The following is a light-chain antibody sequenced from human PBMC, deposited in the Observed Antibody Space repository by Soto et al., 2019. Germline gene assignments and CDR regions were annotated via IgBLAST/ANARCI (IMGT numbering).Light chain of an antibody. CDR2: EVS. CDR3: SSYTSNSFYV. Sequence: QSALTQPASVSGSPGQSITISCTGTTSDVGGYNYVSWYQQHPGKAPKLMIYEVSNRPSGVSNRFSGSKSGNTASLTISGLQAEDEADYYCSSYTSNSFYVFGTGTKLTV. V-gene: IGLV2-14*01. CDR1: TSDVGGYNY. J-gene: IGLJ1*01.